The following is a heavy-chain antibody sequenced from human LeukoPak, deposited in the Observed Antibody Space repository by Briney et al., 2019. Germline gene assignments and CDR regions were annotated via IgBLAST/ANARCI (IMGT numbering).Heavy chain of an antibody. D-gene: IGHD3-10*01. J-gene: IGHJ6*03. CDR3: ARDRGRISEYYASGRSLHYCVDV. CDR2: INPNSGGT. V-gene: IGHV1-2*02. CDR1: EHTFTYYD. Sequence: GASVKVSCKASEHTFTYYDTYWLLQAPGQGLEWMGWINPNSGGTSYAQRFQGRVTMTRDTSISTAYMNLSRLTSDDTAVYYCARDRGRISEYYASGRSLHYCVDVWGKGTTVTVSS.